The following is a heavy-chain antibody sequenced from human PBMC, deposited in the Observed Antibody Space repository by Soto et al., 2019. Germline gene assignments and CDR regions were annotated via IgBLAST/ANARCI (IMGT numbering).Heavy chain of an antibody. CDR2: IMPTFGSA. CDR1: GGSFSSHG. CDR3: ATERSAQYFDY. V-gene: IGHV1-69*06. Sequence: SVKVSCKAYGGSFSSHGIAWVRQVPGQGLEWVGGIMPTFGSATYAPKFQGRVTITADKSTSTAYMELRSLRSEDTAVYYCATERSAQYFDYWGQGTMVTV. J-gene: IGHJ4*02. D-gene: IGHD1-1*01.